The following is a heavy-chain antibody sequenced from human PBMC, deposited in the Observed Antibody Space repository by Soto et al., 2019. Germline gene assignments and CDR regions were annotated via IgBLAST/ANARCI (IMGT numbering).Heavy chain of an antibody. J-gene: IGHJ6*02. Sequence: ASVKVSCKASGYTFTGYYMHWVRQAPGQGLEWMGWINPNSGGTNYAQKFQGWVTMTRDTSISTAYMELSRLRSDDTAVYYCARGMDFWSGYPYYYYYYYGMDVWGQGTTVTVSS. CDR1: GYTFTGYY. V-gene: IGHV1-2*04. CDR2: INPNSGGT. D-gene: IGHD3-3*01. CDR3: ARGMDFWSGYPYYYYYYYGMDV.